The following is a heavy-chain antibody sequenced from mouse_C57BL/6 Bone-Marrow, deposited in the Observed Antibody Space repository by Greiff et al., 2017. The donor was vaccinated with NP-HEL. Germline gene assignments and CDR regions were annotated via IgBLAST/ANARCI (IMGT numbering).Heavy chain of an antibody. CDR2: ISYSGST. D-gene: IGHD1-1*01. J-gene: IGHJ2*01. CDR3: ARLRGYYGSPYYFDY. CDR1: GYSITSDY. Sequence: EVMLVESGPGLAKPSQTLSLTCSVTGYSITSDYWNWIRKFPGNKLEYMGYISYSGSTYYNQSLKSRISITRDTSKNQYYLQLNSVTTEDTATYYCARLRGYYGSPYYFDYWGQGTTLTVAS. V-gene: IGHV3-8*01.